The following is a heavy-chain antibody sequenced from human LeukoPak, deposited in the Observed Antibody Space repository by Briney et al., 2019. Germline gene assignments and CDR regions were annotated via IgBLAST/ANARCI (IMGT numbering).Heavy chain of an antibody. D-gene: IGHD3-10*01. CDR1: GGSISSYY. Sequence: PSETLSLTCTVSGGSISSYYWSWIRQPAGKGLEWIGRIYTSGSTNYNPSLKSRVTMSVDTSKNQFSLKLSSVTAADTAVYYCGRDGYYYGSGSYRFDYWGQGTLVTVSS. CDR2: IYTSGST. V-gene: IGHV4-4*07. CDR3: GRDGYYYGSGSYRFDY. J-gene: IGHJ4*02.